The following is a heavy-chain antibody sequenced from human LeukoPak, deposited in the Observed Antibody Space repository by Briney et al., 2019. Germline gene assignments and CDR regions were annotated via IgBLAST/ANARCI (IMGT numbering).Heavy chain of an antibody. Sequence: PSETLSLTCIVSGDSISSYYWSWIRQPPGKGLEWIGYIYYSGSTNYNPSLKSRVTISVDTSKNQFSLKLSSVTAADTAVYYCARELDDSSGSDAFDIWGQGTMVTVSS. CDR3: ARELDDSSGSDAFDI. D-gene: IGHD3-22*01. J-gene: IGHJ3*02. CDR1: GDSISSYY. V-gene: IGHV4-59*01. CDR2: IYYSGST.